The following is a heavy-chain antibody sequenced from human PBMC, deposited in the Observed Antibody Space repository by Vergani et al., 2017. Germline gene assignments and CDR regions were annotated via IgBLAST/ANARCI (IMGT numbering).Heavy chain of an antibody. D-gene: IGHD3-22*01. J-gene: IGHJ4*02. CDR1: GYTFTSYY. CDR2: INPSGGST. CDR3: TRGWYYDSIAYWAY. V-gene: IGHV1-46*03. Sequence: HVQLVQSGAEVKKPGASVTVFCNASGYTFTSYYMHWVRQAPGQGLEWMGIINPSGGSTSYAQKFQSRVTMTRDTSTTTVYMELSSLRSEDTAVYYCTRGWYYDSIAYWAYWGQGTLVTVSS.